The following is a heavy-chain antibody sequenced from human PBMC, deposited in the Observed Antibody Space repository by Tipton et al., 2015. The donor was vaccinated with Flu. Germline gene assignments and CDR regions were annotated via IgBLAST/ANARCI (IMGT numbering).Heavy chain of an antibody. V-gene: IGHV4-39*07. CDR2: IFHSGST. Sequence: TLSLTCSVSGDSMTSSRYYWGWIRQPPGKGLEWIGSIFHSGSTYYNPSLKSRVTISVDTSKNQFSLKLISVTAADTAVYYCATLAITALYDFDYWGQGTLVTVSS. CDR1: GDSMTSSRYY. J-gene: IGHJ4*02. D-gene: IGHD1-20*01. CDR3: ATLAITALYDFDY.